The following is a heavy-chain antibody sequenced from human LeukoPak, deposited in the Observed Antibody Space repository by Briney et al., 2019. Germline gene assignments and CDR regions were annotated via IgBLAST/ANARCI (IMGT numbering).Heavy chain of an antibody. J-gene: IGHJ4*02. CDR2: ISTRSDYI. V-gene: IGHV3-21*04. CDR1: QFTFSDYT. D-gene: IGHD4-11*01. CDR3: ARTTADYSDYFFLDY. Sequence: GGSLRLSCAASQFTFSDYTMNWVRRAPGKGLEWVSSISTRSDYIYYAESVKGRFTISRDNSKNTLYLQMNSLRAEDTAVYYCARTTADYSDYFFLDYWGQGTLVTVSS.